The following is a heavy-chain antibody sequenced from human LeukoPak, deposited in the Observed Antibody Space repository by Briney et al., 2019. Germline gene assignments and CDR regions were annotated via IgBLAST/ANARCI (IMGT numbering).Heavy chain of an antibody. CDR2: INWNGGST. CDR1: GFTFDDYG. V-gene: IGHV3-20*04. Sequence: GGSLRLSCAASGFTFDDYGMSWVRQAPGKGLEWVSGINWNGGSTGYADSVKGRFTISRDNSKNTLYLQMNSLRAEDTAVYYCAKDLQYRSGGSAFDYWGQGTLVTVSS. J-gene: IGHJ4*02. CDR3: AKDLQYRSGGSAFDY. D-gene: IGHD2-15*01.